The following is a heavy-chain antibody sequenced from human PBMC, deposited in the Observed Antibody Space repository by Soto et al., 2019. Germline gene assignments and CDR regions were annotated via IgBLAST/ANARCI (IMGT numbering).Heavy chain of an antibody. CDR1: GFTFSSYD. V-gene: IGHV3-13*01. CDR3: ARGIQPYYYYGMDV. CDR2: IGTAGDT. Sequence: GGSLRLSCAASGFTFSSYDMHWVRQATGKGLEWVSAIGTAGDTYYPGSVKGRFTISRENAKNSLYLQMNSLRPEDTAVYYCARGIQPYYYYGMDVWGQGTTVTVSS. J-gene: IGHJ6*02. D-gene: IGHD5-18*01.